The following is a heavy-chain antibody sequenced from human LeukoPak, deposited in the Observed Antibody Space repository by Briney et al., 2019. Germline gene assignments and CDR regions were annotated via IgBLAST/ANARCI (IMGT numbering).Heavy chain of an antibody. Sequence: PGRSLRLSCAASGFTFSSYGMHWVRQAPGKGLEWVAVIWYDGTNTYYADSVKGRFTISRDNSKNTLYLQMNSLRAEDTAVYYCARDFCSGGSCYPDAFDIWGQGTMLTVSS. CDR2: IWYDGTNT. V-gene: IGHV3-33*01. J-gene: IGHJ3*02. D-gene: IGHD2-15*01. CDR3: ARDFCSGGSCYPDAFDI. CDR1: GFTFSSYG.